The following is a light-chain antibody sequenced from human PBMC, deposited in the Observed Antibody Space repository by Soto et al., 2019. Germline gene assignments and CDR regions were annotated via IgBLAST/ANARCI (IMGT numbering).Light chain of an antibody. CDR2: GNR. Sequence: QSVLTQPPSVSGAPGQRVTISCTGNNSNLGAGYDVHWYQQLPGAAPKLVIFGNRNRPSGVPERFSGSKSGTSASLAITGLQAEDEADYYCSSYTSSSTLVYVFGTGTKLTVL. CDR3: SSYTSSSTLVYV. CDR1: NSNLGAGYD. V-gene: IGLV1-40*01. J-gene: IGLJ1*01.